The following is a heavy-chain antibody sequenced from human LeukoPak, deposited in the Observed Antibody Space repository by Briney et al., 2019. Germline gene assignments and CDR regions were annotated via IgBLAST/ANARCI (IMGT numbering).Heavy chain of an antibody. CDR1: GYTLTELS. Sequence: ASVKVSCKASGYTLTELSMHWVRQAPGKGLEWMGGFDPEDGETIYAQKFQGRVTMTEDTSTDTAYMELSSLRSEDTAVYYCAADRQQNDYGDYNLGGWGQGTLVTVSS. V-gene: IGHV1-24*01. CDR3: AADRQQNDYGDYNLGG. CDR2: FDPEDGET. D-gene: IGHD4-17*01. J-gene: IGHJ4*02.